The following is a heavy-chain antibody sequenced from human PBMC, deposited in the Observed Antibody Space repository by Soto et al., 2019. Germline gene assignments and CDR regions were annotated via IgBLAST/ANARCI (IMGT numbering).Heavy chain of an antibody. V-gene: IGHV1-69*01. J-gene: IGHJ6*02. CDR3: ARSVSYDFWSAYSTRGGGSGYYGMDV. Sequence: QVQLVQSGAEVKKPGSSVKVSCKASGGTFSSYAISWVRQAPGQGLEWMGGIIPIFGTANYAQKFQGRVTITADESTSTAYMELSSLRSEDTAVYYCARSVSYDFWSAYSTRGGGSGYYGMDVWGQGTTVTVSS. D-gene: IGHD3-3*01. CDR1: GGTFSSYA. CDR2: IIPIFGTA.